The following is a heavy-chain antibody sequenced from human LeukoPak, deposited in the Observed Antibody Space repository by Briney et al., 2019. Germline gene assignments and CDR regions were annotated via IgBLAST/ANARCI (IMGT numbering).Heavy chain of an antibody. J-gene: IGHJ4*02. CDR1: GGSIGSYY. Sequence: PSETLSLTCTVSGGSIGSYYWSWIRQPAGKGLEWIGRIYTSGSTNYNPSLKSRVTMSVDTSKNQFSLKLSSVTAADTAVYYCASSVAGYTPGYFDYWGQGTLVTVSS. CDR2: IYTSGST. D-gene: IGHD6-19*01. V-gene: IGHV4-4*07. CDR3: ASSVAGYTPGYFDY.